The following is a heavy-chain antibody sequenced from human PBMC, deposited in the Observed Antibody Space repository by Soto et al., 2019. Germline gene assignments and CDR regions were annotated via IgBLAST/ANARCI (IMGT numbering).Heavy chain of an antibody. J-gene: IGHJ3*02. Sequence: SETLSLTCTVSGGSISSYYWSWIRQPPGKGLEWIGHIYYSGSTNYNPSLKSRVTISVDTSKNQFSLKLNSVTAADTAVYYCARGERQRVALRFLGGALDIWGQGTMVTVSS. CDR1: GGSISSYY. V-gene: IGHV4-59*01. D-gene: IGHD3-3*01. CDR2: IYYSGST. CDR3: ARGERQRVALRFLGGALDI.